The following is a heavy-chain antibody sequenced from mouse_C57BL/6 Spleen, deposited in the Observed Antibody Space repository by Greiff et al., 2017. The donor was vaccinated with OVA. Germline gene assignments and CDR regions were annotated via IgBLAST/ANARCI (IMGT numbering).Heavy chain of an antibody. Sequence: VQLQQSGADLARPGASVKMSCKASGYTFTSYTMHWVKQRPGQGLEWIGYINPSSGYTKYNQKFKDKATLTADKSSSTAYMQLSSLTSEDSAVYYCAPYDGYQYYFDYWGQGTTLTVSS. D-gene: IGHD2-3*01. CDR1: GYTFTSYT. CDR2: INPSSGYT. J-gene: IGHJ2*01. V-gene: IGHV1-4*01. CDR3: APYDGYQYYFDY.